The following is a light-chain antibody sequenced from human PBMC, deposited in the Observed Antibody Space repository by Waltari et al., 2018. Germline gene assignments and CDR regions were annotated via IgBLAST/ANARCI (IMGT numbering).Light chain of an antibody. J-gene: IGKJ1*01. CDR3: QHHVRLPAT. Sequence: IVLTQSPGTLSLSPGERATLSCRASQSVNTYLAWYQQKPGQAPRLLIYGPYTRAAGIPDRFSGSGFGTDFSLTISRLEAEDFAVYYCQHHVRLPATFGQGTKVEIK. CDR1: QSVNTY. V-gene: IGKV3-20*01. CDR2: GPY.